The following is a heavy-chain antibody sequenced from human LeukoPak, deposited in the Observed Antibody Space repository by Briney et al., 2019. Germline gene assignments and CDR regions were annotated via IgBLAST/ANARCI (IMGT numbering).Heavy chain of an antibody. V-gene: IGHV4-59*08. CDR3: ARHGDSIAVASGAFDI. D-gene: IGHD6-19*01. Sequence: SETLSLTCTVSGGSISSYYWSWIRQPPGKGLEWIGYIYYSGSTNYNPSLKSRVTISVDTSKNQFSLKLSSVTAADTAVYYCARHGDSIAVASGAFDIWGQGTMVTVSS. J-gene: IGHJ3*02. CDR1: GGSISSYY. CDR2: IYYSGST.